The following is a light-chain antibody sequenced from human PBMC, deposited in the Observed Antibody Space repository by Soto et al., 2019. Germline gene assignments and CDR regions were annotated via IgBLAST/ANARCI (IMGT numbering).Light chain of an antibody. Sequence: DIQMTQSPSSLSASVGDRVTITFRASQSIGNYLNWYQQKPGKAPKLLIYAASSLQSGVPSRFSGSGSGTDFTLTISSLQPEDFATYSCQQTDTTPITFGQGTRLEN. V-gene: IGKV1-39*01. CDR2: AAS. J-gene: IGKJ5*01. CDR1: QSIGNY. CDR3: QQTDTTPIT.